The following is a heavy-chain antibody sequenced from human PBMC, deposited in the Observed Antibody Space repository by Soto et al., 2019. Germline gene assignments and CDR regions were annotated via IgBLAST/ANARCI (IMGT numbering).Heavy chain of an antibody. D-gene: IGHD5-12*01. CDR2: IYDRGST. V-gene: IGHV4-61*01. CDR1: CASIISYSINTYY. J-gene: IGHJ3*01. Sequence: PSETLSLTCSFSCASIISYSINTYYWSWIRQPPGKGLEWIGYIYDRGSTNYNPSLKSRVSISVDTSKNQFSLKLTSVTAADTAVYYCARPNSGYVAFDLWGQGTMVTVSS. CDR3: ARPNSGYVAFDL.